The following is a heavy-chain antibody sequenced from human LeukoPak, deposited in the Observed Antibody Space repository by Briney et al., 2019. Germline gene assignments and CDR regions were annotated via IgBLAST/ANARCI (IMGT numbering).Heavy chain of an antibody. D-gene: IGHD3-10*01. J-gene: IGHJ5*02. CDR3: ARGGSPKLAGVPTNWFDP. CDR2: IRYDGSNK. Sequence: PGGSLRLSCAASGFTFSSYGMHWVRQAPGKGLEWVAFIRYDGSNKYYADSVKGRFTISRDNSKNTLYLQMNSLRSEDTAVYYCARGGSPKLAGVPTNWFDPWGQGTLVTVSS. V-gene: IGHV3-30*02. CDR1: GFTFSSYG.